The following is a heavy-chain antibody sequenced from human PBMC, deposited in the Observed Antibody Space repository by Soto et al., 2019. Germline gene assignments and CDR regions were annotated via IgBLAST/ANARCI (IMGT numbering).Heavy chain of an antibody. V-gene: IGHV3-73*01. CDR3: TRFDGTTGGFDY. J-gene: IGHJ4*02. D-gene: IGHD1-1*01. CDR2: IRNKADNYAT. CDR1: GFTFSGSA. Sequence: EVQLVESGGGLVQPGGSLKLSCAASGFTFSGSAMHWVRQASGKGLEWVGRIRNKADNYATAYAASVNGRFTISRDDSKNTAYLQMNSLKTEDTAVYYCTRFDGTTGGFDYWGQGALVTVSS.